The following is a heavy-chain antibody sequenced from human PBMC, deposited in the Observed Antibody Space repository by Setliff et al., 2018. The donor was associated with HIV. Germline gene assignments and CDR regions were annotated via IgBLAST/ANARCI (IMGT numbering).Heavy chain of an antibody. CDR3: TREGSYYDRTGYWPVFDD. Sequence: SETLSLTCSVSGASISSGGYFWTWIRQPPGKGLEWVGFIYHSGTTYYNPSLKDRVTMSVDTFANQFSLKLTSVTAADTAVYFCTREGSYYDRTGYWPVFDDSGQGTLVTVSS. V-gene: IGHV4-30-4*08. CDR1: GASISSGGYF. D-gene: IGHD3-22*01. CDR2: IYHSGTT. J-gene: IGHJ4*02.